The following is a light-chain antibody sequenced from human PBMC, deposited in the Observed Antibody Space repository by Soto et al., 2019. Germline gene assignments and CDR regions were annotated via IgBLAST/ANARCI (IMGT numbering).Light chain of an antibody. CDR2: SNT. CDR3: QSYDSSLSGSV. J-gene: IGLJ1*01. CDR1: RSNIGPGYD. Sequence: QSVLTQPPSVSGAPGQRVTISCTGSRSNIGPGYDVHWYQHLPGTAPKLLIYSNTNRPSGVPDRFSGSRSGTSASLAITGLQAEDEADYYCQSYDSSLSGSVFGTGTKVTVL. V-gene: IGLV1-40*01.